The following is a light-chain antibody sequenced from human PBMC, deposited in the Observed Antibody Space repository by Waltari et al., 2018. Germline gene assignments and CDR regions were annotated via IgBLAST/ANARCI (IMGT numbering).Light chain of an antibody. CDR1: SGSIAGKF. CDR2: NDN. J-gene: IGLJ2*01. CDR3: QTYDVTNVI. V-gene: IGLV6-57*04. Sequence: NFMLTQPHSVSESPAKTVTISCTRSSGSIAGKFVRWYQQRPSRVPTAVIYNDNQRPSAVPIRFSGSIDTYSNSASLTIAGLRTEDDADYYCQTYDVTNVIFGGGTKLTV.